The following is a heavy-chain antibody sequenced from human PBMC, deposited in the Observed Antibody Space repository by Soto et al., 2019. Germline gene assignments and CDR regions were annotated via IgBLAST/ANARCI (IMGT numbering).Heavy chain of an antibody. V-gene: IGHV1-18*01. D-gene: IGHD4-4*01. CDR1: GYTFTTYG. J-gene: IGHJ4*02. CDR2: ISAYYGDT. Sequence: QVQLVQSGAEVKKPGASVKVSCKASGYTFTTYGITWVRQAPGQGLEWMGWISAYYGDTKYAQNLQGRVTMTTDTSTSTAYMELRSLRSDDTAVYYCARASHYSEPDPVDYWGQGTLVTVSS. CDR3: ARASHYSEPDPVDY.